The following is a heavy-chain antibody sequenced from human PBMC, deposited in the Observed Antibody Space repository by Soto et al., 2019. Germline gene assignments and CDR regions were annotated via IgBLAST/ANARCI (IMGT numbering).Heavy chain of an antibody. CDR1: GDSVSSVTAT. V-gene: IGHV6-1*01. D-gene: IGHD6-19*01. CDR2: TYYRSKWYY. CDR3: ARDGSGFHWYFDV. Sequence: QVQLQQSGPGLVKPSQTLSLMCDISGDSVSSVTATWSWIRQSPSRGLEWLGRTYYRSKWYYDCEVSVKRRIVITPDTSKNQLTLDLNSVTPEDTAVYFCARDGSGFHWYFDVWGRGTLVTVSS. J-gene: IGHJ2*01.